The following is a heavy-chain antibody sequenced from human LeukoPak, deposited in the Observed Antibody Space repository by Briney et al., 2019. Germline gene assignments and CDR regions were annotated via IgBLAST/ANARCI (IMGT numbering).Heavy chain of an antibody. CDR3: ARDSYDFWSGYSYNWFDP. V-gene: IGHV3-30*02. J-gene: IGHJ5*02. Sequence: PGGSLRLSCAASGFTFSSYGMHWVRQAPGKGLEWVAFIRYDGSNKYYADSVKGRFTISRDNSKNTLYLQMNSLRAEDTAVYYCARDSYDFWSGYSYNWFDPWGQGTLVTVSS. CDR2: IRYDGSNK. D-gene: IGHD3-3*01. CDR1: GFTFSSYG.